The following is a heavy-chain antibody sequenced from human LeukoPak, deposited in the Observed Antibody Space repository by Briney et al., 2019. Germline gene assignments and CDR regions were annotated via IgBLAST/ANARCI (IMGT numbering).Heavy chain of an antibody. J-gene: IGHJ4*02. CDR2: IYSSDSET. CDR3: ATGGIYSSNFDY. V-gene: IGHV5-51*01. Sequence: PGESLKISCKGSGYTFIRFWIGWVRQMPGKGLEWMGIIYSSDSETRYSPSFQGQVTISVDKSISTAYLQWSSLKASDTAVYYCATGGIYSSNFDYWGQGTLVTVSS. CDR1: GYTFIRFW. D-gene: IGHD5-18*01.